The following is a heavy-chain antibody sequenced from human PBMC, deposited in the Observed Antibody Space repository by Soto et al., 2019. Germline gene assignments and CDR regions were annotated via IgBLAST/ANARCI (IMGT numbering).Heavy chain of an antibody. CDR3: AASSSRMTTDAFDI. V-gene: IGHV1-2*04. CDR1: GYTFTGYY. Sequence: QVQLVQSGAEVKKPGASVKVSCKASGYTFTGYYMHWVRQAPGQGLEWMGWINPNSGGTNYAQKFQGWVTMTRDTSISTAYMELSRLRSDDTAVYHCAASSSRMTTDAFDIWGQGTMVTVSS. J-gene: IGHJ3*02. D-gene: IGHD6-13*01. CDR2: INPNSGGT.